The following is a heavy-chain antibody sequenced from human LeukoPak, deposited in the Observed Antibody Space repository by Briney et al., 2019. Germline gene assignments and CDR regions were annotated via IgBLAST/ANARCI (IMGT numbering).Heavy chain of an antibody. V-gene: IGHV3-21*01. CDR2: ISSSGSYI. Sequence: GGSLRLSCAASGFTFSSYTMNWVRQAPGKGLEWVPSISSSGSYIYYADSVKGRFTISRDNAKSSLYLQMNSLRAEDTAVYYCARFYDDWGQGTLVTVSS. D-gene: IGHD5/OR15-5a*01. J-gene: IGHJ4*02. CDR3: ARFYDD. CDR1: GFTFSSYT.